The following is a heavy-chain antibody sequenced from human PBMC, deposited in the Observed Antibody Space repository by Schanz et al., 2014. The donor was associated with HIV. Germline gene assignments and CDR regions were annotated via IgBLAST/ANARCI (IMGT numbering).Heavy chain of an antibody. Sequence: VQLLESGGGLLHPGGSLRLSCAASGFTFTSFGMHWVRQAPGKGLDWVAVIWYDGSNKYYADSVKGRFTISRDKSKNTLYLQMNSLRAEDTAVYYCAKEEQQLGGVGGYHFDYWGQGTLVTVSS. J-gene: IGHJ4*02. D-gene: IGHD6-13*01. CDR1: GFTFTSFG. V-gene: IGHV3-30*02. CDR2: IWYDGSNK. CDR3: AKEEQQLGGVGGYHFDY.